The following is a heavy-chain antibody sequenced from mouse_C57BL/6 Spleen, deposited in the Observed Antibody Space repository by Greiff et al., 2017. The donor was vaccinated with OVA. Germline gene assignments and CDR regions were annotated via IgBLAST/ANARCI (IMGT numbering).Heavy chain of an antibody. J-gene: IGHJ3*01. CDR1: GYSFTGYF. Sequence: EVKLQESGPELVKPGDSVKISCKASGYSFTGYFMNWVMQSHGKSLEWIGRINPYNGYTFYNQNFKGTATLTVDKSSSTAHMELRSLTSEDSAVYYGERADYGSSSLFAYWGQGTLVTVSA. D-gene: IGHD1-1*01. CDR3: ERADYGSSSLFAY. V-gene: IGHV1-20*01. CDR2: INPYNGYT.